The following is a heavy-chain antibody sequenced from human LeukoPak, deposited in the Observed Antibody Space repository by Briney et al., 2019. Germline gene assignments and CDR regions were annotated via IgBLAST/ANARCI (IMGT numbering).Heavy chain of an antibody. Sequence: ASVKVSCKASGYTFTSYDINWVRQATGQGLEWMGWINPNSGGTNYAQKFQGRVTMTRDTSISTAYMELSRLRSDDTAVYYCARWELGYFDYWGQGTLVTVSS. J-gene: IGHJ4*02. D-gene: IGHD1-26*01. V-gene: IGHV1-2*02. CDR1: GYTFTSYD. CDR2: INPNSGGT. CDR3: ARWELGYFDY.